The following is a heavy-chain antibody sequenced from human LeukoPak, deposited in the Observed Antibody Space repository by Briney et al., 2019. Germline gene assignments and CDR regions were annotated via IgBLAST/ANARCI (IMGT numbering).Heavy chain of an antibody. CDR1: GGSISSGGYY. Sequence: SETLSLTCTVSGGSISSGGYYWSWIRQHPGKGLEWIGHIYHSGSTFYNPSLKSRLTISVDTSKNEFSLKLSPVTAADTAVYYCARDGGDRGLPFDYWGQGTLVTVSS. CDR3: ARDGGDRGLPFDY. J-gene: IGHJ4*02. D-gene: IGHD2-21*02. CDR2: IYHSGST. V-gene: IGHV4-31*03.